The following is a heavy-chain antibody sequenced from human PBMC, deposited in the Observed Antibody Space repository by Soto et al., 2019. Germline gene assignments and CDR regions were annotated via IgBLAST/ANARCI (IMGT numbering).Heavy chain of an antibody. D-gene: IGHD1-1*01. CDR2: INYSGST. CDR3: ARHVGTYYMDV. Sequence: SETLSLTCAVYGGSFSSYYWSWIRQPPGKGLEWIGDINYSGSTNYNPALKSRVTISVDTSKNQFSLKLSSVTAAYTAVYYCARHVGTYYMDVWGKGTTVTVSS. CDR1: GGSFSSYY. V-gene: IGHV4-59*08. J-gene: IGHJ6*03.